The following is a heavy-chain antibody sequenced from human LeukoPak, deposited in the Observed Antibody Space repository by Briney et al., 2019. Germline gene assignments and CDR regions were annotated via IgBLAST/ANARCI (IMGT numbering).Heavy chain of an antibody. CDR2: INQDGSEK. CDR1: GFTFSSYW. Sequence: PGGSLRLSCAASGFTFSSYWMSWVRQAPGKGLEWVANINQDGSEKYYVDSVKGRFTISRDNAKNSLYLQVNSLRAEDTAVYYCARGGINYYGSGSYYPFDYWGQGTLVTVSS. D-gene: IGHD3-10*01. V-gene: IGHV3-7*01. CDR3: ARGGINYYGSGSYYPFDY. J-gene: IGHJ4*02.